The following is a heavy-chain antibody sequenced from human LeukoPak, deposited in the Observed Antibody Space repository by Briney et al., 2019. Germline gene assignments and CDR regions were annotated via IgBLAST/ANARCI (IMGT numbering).Heavy chain of an antibody. V-gene: IGHV3-48*02. J-gene: IGHJ3*01. CDR3: VRDQFYAFDV. CDR2: IRTSGGVV. Sequence: GGSLRLSCAASGFTFTSYTMNWVRQAPGKGLEWISYIRTSGGVVSYPDSVRGPFTISTDSAKNSLYLQMNSLRDDDTAVYYCVRDQFYAFDVWGQGTMVTVSS. CDR1: GFTFTSYT.